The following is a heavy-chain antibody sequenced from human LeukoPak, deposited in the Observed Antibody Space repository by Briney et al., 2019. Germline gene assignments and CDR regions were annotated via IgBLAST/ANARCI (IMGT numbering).Heavy chain of an antibody. CDR1: EYTFTGYY. D-gene: IGHD5-12*01. V-gene: IGHV1-2*06. CDR2: INPNSGGT. CDR3: ACGYPNYFDY. J-gene: IGHJ4*02. Sequence: GASVKVSCKTSEYTFTGYYMHWVRQAPGQGLEWMGRINPNSGGTNYAQKFQGRVTMTRDTSISTAYMELSRLRSDDTAVYYCACGYPNYFDYWGQGTLVTVSS.